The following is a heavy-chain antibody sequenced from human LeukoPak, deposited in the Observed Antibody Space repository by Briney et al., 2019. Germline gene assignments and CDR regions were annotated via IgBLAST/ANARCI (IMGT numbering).Heavy chain of an antibody. D-gene: IGHD3-10*01. Sequence: SETLSLTCTVSGYSISSGYYWGWVRQHPGKGLEWIGYIYYSGSTYYNPSLKSRVTISVDTSKNQFSLKLSSVTAADTAVYYCARGPPPYGSGSIFDYWGQGTLVTVSS. CDR3: ARGPPPYGSGSIFDY. CDR2: IYYSGST. V-gene: IGHV4-31*03. CDR1: GYSISSGYY. J-gene: IGHJ4*02.